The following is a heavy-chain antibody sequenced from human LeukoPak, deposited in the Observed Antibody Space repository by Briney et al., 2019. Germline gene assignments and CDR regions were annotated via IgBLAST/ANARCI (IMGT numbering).Heavy chain of an antibody. Sequence: ASVKVSCKASGGTFSSYAISWVRQAPGQGLEWMGRIIPILGIANYAQKFQGRVTITADKSTSTAYMELSSLRSEDTAVYYCARVVAGTRGYYFDYWGQGTLVTVSS. CDR1: GGTFSSYA. J-gene: IGHJ4*02. CDR2: IIPILGIA. V-gene: IGHV1-69*04. D-gene: IGHD6-19*01. CDR3: ARVVAGTRGYYFDY.